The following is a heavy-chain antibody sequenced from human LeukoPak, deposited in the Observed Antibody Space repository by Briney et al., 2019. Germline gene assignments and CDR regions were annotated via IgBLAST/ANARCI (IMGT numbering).Heavy chain of an antibody. CDR2: IYSGGST. CDR1: GFTVSNNY. D-gene: IGHD3-9*01. V-gene: IGHV3-53*01. CDR3: ARASWAILTGTGGEYFDY. J-gene: IGHJ4*02. Sequence: GGSLRLSCAASGFTVSNNYMSWVRQAPGKGLEWVSCIYSGGSTYYAESVRGRFTISRDNSKNTLYLQMNSLGAEDTAVYYCARASWAILTGTGGEYFDYWGQGTLVTVSS.